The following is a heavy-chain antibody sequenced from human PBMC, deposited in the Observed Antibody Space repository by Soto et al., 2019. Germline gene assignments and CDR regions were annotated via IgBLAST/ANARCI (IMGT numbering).Heavy chain of an antibody. CDR2: IWYDESKK. J-gene: IGHJ6*02. D-gene: IGHD3-3*01. Sequence: QMQLVESGEGVVQPGRSLRLSCAASGFTFGAYGMHWVRQAPGKGLEWVAVIWYDESKKYYGDSVKGRFTISRDNSRNTLFLQMDSLRAEDTAVYYCARAGDFGYYYCGMDVWGQGTTVPVSS. CDR1: GFTFGAYG. CDR3: ARAGDFGYYYCGMDV. V-gene: IGHV3-33*01.